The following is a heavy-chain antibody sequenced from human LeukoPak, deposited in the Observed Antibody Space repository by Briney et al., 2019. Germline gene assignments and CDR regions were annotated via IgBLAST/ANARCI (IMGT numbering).Heavy chain of an antibody. CDR3: ARDQGDYYYYTDV. V-gene: IGHV4-61*01. CDR2: IYYSGST. J-gene: IGHJ6*03. CDR1: GGSISSGSYY. Sequence: SETLSLTCTVSGGSISSGSYYWSWIRQPPGKGLEWIGYIYYSGSTNYNPSLKSRVTISVDTSKNQFSLKLSSVTAADTAVYYCARDQGDYYYYTDVWGKGTTVTVSS.